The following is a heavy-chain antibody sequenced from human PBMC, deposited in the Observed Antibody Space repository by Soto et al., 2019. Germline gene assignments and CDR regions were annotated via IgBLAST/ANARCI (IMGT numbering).Heavy chain of an antibody. CDR2: IYSGGAT. Sequence: EVQLVESGGGLVQPGGSLRLSCAASAFTVSSNSMTWVRQAPGKGLEWVSLIYSGGATHYADSVKGRFSVSRDNSNNRVYLQMESLRPEDTAMYDYARGIVVGRTGYFMDVWGKGTAVSVFS. CDR3: ARGIVVGRTGYFMDV. D-gene: IGHD2-15*01. J-gene: IGHJ6*03. V-gene: IGHV3-66*01. CDR1: AFTVSSNS.